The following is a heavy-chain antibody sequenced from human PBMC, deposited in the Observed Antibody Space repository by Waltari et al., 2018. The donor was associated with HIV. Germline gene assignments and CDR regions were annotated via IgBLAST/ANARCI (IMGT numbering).Heavy chain of an antibody. CDR3: AKDQDGGDRSFDY. Sequence: QVQLVESGGGVVQPGGSLRLSCKASGFTFSRTGMTWVRQAPGKGLEWVAVIFKDGSDKFYADSVRGRFTISRDTLNNTLYLQMNSLRDEDTAMYYCAKDQDGGDRSFDYWGQGTLVTVSS. J-gene: IGHJ4*02. V-gene: IGHV3-30*18. CDR1: GFTFSRTG. CDR2: IFKDGSDK. D-gene: IGHD4-17*01.